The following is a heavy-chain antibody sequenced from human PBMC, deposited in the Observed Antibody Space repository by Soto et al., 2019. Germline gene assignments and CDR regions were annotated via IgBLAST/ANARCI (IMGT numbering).Heavy chain of an antibody. D-gene: IGHD6-19*01. J-gene: IGHJ4*02. Sequence: SETLSLTCTVSGGSIRSYYWSWIRQLPGKGLEWIGYIYYSGSTNYNPSLKSRVTISVDTSKNQFSLKLSSVTAADTAVYYCARRYGWNFYDWGQGTLVTVSS. V-gene: IGHV4-59*08. CDR1: GGSIRSYY. CDR3: ARRYGWNFYD. CDR2: IYYSGST.